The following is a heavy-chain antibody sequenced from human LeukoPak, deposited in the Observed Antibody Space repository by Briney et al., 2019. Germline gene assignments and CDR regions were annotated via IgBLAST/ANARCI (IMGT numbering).Heavy chain of an antibody. CDR2: IDPSDSYT. Sequence: GESLKISCKGSGYSFTSYWITWVRQMPGKGLEWMAKIDPSDSYTNYSPSLQGHVTISADKSISTAYLQWSSLKASDTAMYYGARIPLDSSGYYYAGDGFDIWGQGTMVTVSS. J-gene: IGHJ3*02. CDR1: GYSFTSYW. CDR3: ARIPLDSSGYYYAGDGFDI. V-gene: IGHV5-10-1*01. D-gene: IGHD3-22*01.